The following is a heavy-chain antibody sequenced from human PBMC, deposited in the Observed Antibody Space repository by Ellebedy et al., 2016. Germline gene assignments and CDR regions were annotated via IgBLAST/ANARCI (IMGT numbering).Heavy chain of an antibody. V-gene: IGHV4-39*07. Sequence: SETLSLTXSVSGGSISTRTYSGGWIRQPPGKGLEWIGNIYYTGNTYYNPSLKSRVTISVDTSKNQFSLKLSSVTAADTAVYYCARGGSYGSGSYIYYFDYWGQGTLVTVSS. CDR3: ARGGSYGSGSYIYYFDY. J-gene: IGHJ4*02. CDR1: GGSISTRTYS. CDR2: IYYTGNT. D-gene: IGHD3-10*01.